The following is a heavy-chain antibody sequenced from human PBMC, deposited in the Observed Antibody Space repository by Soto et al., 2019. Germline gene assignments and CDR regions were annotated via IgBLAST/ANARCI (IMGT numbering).Heavy chain of an antibody. V-gene: IGHV3-11*01. CDR2: ITSSGSTT. J-gene: IGHJ4*02. CDR3: ARERYSYGPYYFDY. D-gene: IGHD5-18*01. CDR1: GFTFSDYY. Sequence: GGSLRLSCAASGFTFSDYYMSWIRQAPGKGLEWVSSITSSGSTTYYTDSVKGRFTISRDNAKNSLYLQMNSLRAEDTAVYYCARERYSYGPYYFDYWGQGTLVAVSS.